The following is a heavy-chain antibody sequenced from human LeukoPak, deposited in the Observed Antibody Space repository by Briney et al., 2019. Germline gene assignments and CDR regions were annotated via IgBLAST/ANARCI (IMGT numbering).Heavy chain of an antibody. CDR2: VSADNGET. J-gene: IGHJ5*02. CDR1: GYSFNTYG. Sequence: ASVKVSCKASGYSFNTYGISWVRQAPGQGLEWMGWVSADNGETNYAQKFQGRVTMTTDTSTSTASMELRSLRSDDTAVYYCARDYQLLLLWDCFDPWGQGTLVSVSS. CDR3: ARDYQLLLLWDCFDP. D-gene: IGHD2-2*01. V-gene: IGHV1-18*01.